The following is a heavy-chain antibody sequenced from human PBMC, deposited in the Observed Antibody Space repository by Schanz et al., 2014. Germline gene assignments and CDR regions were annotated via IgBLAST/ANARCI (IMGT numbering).Heavy chain of an antibody. CDR2: ISSGATAI. CDR1: GFTLRAYT. Sequence: EEQLVESGGGLVQPGRSLRLSCAASGFTLRAYTMNWVRQAPGKGLEWLSSISSGATAIYYADSVKGRFSISRDDGNNALYLQMNSLRAEDTAVYYCARVRAYDYGAEAHGMDVWGHGTTVTFSS. D-gene: IGHD4-17*01. CDR3: ARVRAYDYGAEAHGMDV. J-gene: IGHJ6*02. V-gene: IGHV3-48*01.